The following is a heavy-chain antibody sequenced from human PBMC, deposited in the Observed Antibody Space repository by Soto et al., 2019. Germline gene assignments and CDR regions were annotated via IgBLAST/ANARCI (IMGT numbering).Heavy chain of an antibody. CDR3: VRIRYQLPSSVLWLDP. D-gene: IGHD3-16*01. CDR1: GGFLSESY. J-gene: IGHJ5*02. CDR2: INHVGGT. Sequence: SETLSLTCAVYGGFLSESYWTGIRQPPGKGLEWIGEINHVGGTNYNPSLKSRVTMSVDTSQNQFSLRLISVTAAVTAIYFCVRIRYQLPSSVLWLDPWGQGTPVTVSS. V-gene: IGHV4-34*01.